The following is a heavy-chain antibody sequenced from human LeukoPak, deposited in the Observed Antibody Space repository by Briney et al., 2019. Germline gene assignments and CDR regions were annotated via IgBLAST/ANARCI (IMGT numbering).Heavy chain of an antibody. J-gene: IGHJ6*03. D-gene: IGHD7-27*01. Sequence: GGSLTLSCAASGFTFSSYAMSWIRQAPGKGLEWVSAINDSGGSTYYADSEKRRFTISRANYKNTLYLQRNSLRAEDTAVYYCAKDNWGFYYYYYYMDVWGKGTTVTVSS. V-gene: IGHV3-23*01. CDR1: GFTFSSYA. CDR2: INDSGGST. CDR3: AKDNWGFYYYYYYMDV.